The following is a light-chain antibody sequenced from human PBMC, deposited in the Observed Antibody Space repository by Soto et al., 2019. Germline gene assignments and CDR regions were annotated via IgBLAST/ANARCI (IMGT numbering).Light chain of an antibody. V-gene: IGLV2-8*01. CDR3: HSYDPSLSGPVV. CDR1: SSDVGGYNY. CDR2: EVS. Sequence: QSVLSQPPSASGSPGQSVTISCTGTSSDVGGYNYVSWYQQHPGKAPKLMIYEVSKRPSGVPDRFSGSKSGNTASLTVSGLQAEDEAYYYCHSYDPSLSGPVVIGGGTKLTVL. J-gene: IGLJ2*01.